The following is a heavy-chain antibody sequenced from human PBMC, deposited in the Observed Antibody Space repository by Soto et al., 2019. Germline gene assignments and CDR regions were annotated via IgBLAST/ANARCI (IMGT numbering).Heavy chain of an antibody. CDR1: GYSFAKYA. CDR3: ARTASYAFDI. V-gene: IGHV1-3*01. Sequence: QVQLVESGAEVKKPGASVNVSCKASGYSFAKYAIHWVRQAPGQRLEWMGWIDGGSGNTRFSQKFQGRVTISRDPSATTAYLELTRLRSEDTAVYYCARTASYAFDIWGQGTMVSIFS. D-gene: IGHD5-18*01. CDR2: IDGGSGNT. J-gene: IGHJ3*02.